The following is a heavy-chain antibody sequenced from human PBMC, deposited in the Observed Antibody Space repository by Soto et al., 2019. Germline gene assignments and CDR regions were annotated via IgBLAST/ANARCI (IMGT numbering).Heavy chain of an antibody. J-gene: IGHJ6*02. CDR1: GYSFTSYW. V-gene: IGHV5-51*01. CDR3: ARPSRDFWSGYSHWDYYYGMDV. D-gene: IGHD3-3*01. Sequence: LGESLKISCKGSGYSFTSYWIGWVRQMPGKGLEWMGIIYPGDSDTRYSPSFQGQVTISADKSISTAYLQWSSLKASDTAMYYCARPSRDFWSGYSHWDYYYGMDVWGQGTTVTVSS. CDR2: IYPGDSDT.